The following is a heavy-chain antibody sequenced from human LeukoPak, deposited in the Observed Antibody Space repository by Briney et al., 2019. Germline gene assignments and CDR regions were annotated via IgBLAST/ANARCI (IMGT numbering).Heavy chain of an antibody. CDR2: ISSSGGST. V-gene: IGHV3-23*01. CDR3: VQVTYYDSSGPS. Sequence: GGSLRLSCAAAGFTFSSYAMSWVRQAPGKGLEWVSAISSSGGSTFYANSVKGRFTISRDNSKNTLYLQMNSLRAEDTAVYYCVQVTYYDSSGPSWGQGTLVTVSS. J-gene: IGHJ5*02. D-gene: IGHD3-22*01. CDR1: GFTFSSYA.